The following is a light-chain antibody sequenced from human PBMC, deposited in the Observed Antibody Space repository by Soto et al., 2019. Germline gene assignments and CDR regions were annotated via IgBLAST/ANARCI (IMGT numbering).Light chain of an antibody. Sequence: DIQMTQSPSSLSASVGDRVTITCRASQSISSFLTWYQQKAGKAPKLLIYKASSLESGVPSRFSGSGSGTEFTLTISSLQPDDFATYYCQQYNSYSPSWTFGQGTKVDIK. CDR2: KAS. CDR3: QQYNSYSPSWT. CDR1: QSISSF. J-gene: IGKJ1*01. V-gene: IGKV1-5*03.